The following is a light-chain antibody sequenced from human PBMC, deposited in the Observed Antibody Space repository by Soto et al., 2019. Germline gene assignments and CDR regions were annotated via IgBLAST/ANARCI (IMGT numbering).Light chain of an antibody. V-gene: IGKV1-5*03. CDR2: KAS. J-gene: IGKJ1*01. CDR3: QHYNTYPWT. CDR1: QSISSW. Sequence: DIQMTQSPSTLSASVGDRVTITCRASQSISSWLAWYQQKPGKAPKLLIYKASSLESGVPSRFSGSGSGTAFTLTISCLQPDDFATDYCQHYNTYPWTFGQGTKVEIK.